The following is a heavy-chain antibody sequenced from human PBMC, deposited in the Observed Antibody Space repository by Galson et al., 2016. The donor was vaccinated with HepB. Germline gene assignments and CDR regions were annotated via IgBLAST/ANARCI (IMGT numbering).Heavy chain of an antibody. J-gene: IGHJ4*02. CDR2: IYWDNDK. D-gene: IGHD3-10*01. CDR1: GFSLSTSGVG. Sequence: PALVKPTQTLTLTCTLSGFSLSTSGVGVGWIRQPPGKALEWLALIYWDNDKRYRPSLRSRPSIPKDTSKNQVVLTMTNMDPEDTGTSYCANKRTPHYVASGSGNFDYWGRGTPVIVSP. V-gene: IGHV2-5*02. CDR3: ANKRTPHYVASGSGNFDY.